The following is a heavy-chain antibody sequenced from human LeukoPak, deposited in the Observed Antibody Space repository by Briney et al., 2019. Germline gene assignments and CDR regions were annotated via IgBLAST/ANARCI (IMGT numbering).Heavy chain of an antibody. V-gene: IGHV4-59*01. Sequence: SETLSLTCTVSGGSISSYYWSWVRQPPGKGLEWIGYIYYSGSTNYNPSLKSRVTISVDTSKNQFSLKLSSVTAADTAVYYCAGGYSYGSTYYYMDVWGKGTTVTISS. CDR3: AGGYSYGSTYYYMDV. CDR1: GGSISSYY. D-gene: IGHD5-18*01. J-gene: IGHJ6*03. CDR2: IYYSGST.